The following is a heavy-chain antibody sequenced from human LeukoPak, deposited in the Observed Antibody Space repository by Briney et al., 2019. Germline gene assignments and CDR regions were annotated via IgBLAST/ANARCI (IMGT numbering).Heavy chain of an antibody. CDR3: ARDHSRGPYNWFDP. D-gene: IGHD5-18*01. Sequence: GASVKLSCKASGGTFSSYAISWVRQAPGQGLEWMGGIIPIFGTANYAQKFQGRVTITADKSTSTAYMELSSLRSEDTAVYYCARDHSRGPYNWFDPWGQGTLVTVSS. CDR2: IIPIFGTA. V-gene: IGHV1-69*06. J-gene: IGHJ5*02. CDR1: GGTFSSYA.